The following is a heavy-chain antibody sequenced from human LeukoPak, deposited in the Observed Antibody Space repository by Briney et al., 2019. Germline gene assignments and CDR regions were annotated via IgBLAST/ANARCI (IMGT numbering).Heavy chain of an antibody. V-gene: IGHV3-30*04. D-gene: IGHD3-3*01. CDR3: ARDLELSAVYYFDS. Sequence: ERSLRLSCVASGFTFSIFPMHWVRQAPGRGLEWVALISSGSEKYYADSVKGRFTISRDNSKKMLYLQMNSLRADDTAVYYCARDLELSAVYYFDSWGQGTLVIVSS. CDR1: GFTFSIFP. CDR2: ISSGSEK. J-gene: IGHJ4*02.